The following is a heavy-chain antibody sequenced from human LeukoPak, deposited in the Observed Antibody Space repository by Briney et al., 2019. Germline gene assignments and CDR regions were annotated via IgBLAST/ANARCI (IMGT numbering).Heavy chain of an antibody. J-gene: IGHJ5*02. CDR3: ARDSDSSSWYSFRFDP. D-gene: IGHD6-13*01. V-gene: IGHV4-59*01. CDR1: GGSISSYY. CDR2: IYYSGST. Sequence: SETLSLTCTVSGGSISSYYWSWIRQPPGKGREWIGYIYYSGSTNYNPSLKSRVTISVDTSKNQFSLKLSSVTAADTAVYYCARDSDSSSWYSFRFDPWGQGTLVTVSS.